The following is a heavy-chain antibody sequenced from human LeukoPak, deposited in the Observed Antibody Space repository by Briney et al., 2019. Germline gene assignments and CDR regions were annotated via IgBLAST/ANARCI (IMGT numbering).Heavy chain of an antibody. D-gene: IGHD2-15*01. V-gene: IGHV4-39*01. CDR3: ARQSEWVVAAYGDYFDY. Sequence: PSETLSLTCTVSGGSISSSIYYWGWIRQPPGKGLEWIGSIYYSGSTYYNPSLKSRVTISVDTSKNQFSLKLSSVTAADTAVYYCARQSEWVVAAYGDYFDYWGQGTLVTVSS. J-gene: IGHJ4*02. CDR1: GGSISSSIYY. CDR2: IYYSGST.